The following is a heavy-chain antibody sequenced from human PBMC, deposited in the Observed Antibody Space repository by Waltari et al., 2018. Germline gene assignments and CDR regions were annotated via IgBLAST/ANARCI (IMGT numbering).Heavy chain of an antibody. CDR3: ARATGIAAAAHYFDY. CDR1: GFTVSSNY. D-gene: IGHD6-13*01. J-gene: IGHJ4*02. V-gene: IGHV3-53*01. CDR2: IYSGGST. Sequence: EVQLVESGGGLIQPGGSLRLSCAASGFTVSSNYMSWVRQAPGKGLEWVSVIYSGGSTDYADSVKGRFTISRDNSKNTLYLQMNSLRAEDTAVYYCARATGIAAAAHYFDYWGQGTLVTVSS.